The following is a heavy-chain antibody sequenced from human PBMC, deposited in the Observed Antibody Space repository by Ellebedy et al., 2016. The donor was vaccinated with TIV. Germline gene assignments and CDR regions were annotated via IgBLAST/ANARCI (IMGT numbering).Heavy chain of an antibody. J-gene: IGHJ5*02. V-gene: IGHV4-39*01. Sequence: MPSETLSLTCTVSGGSISSSSYYWGWIRQPPGKGLEWIGSIYYGGSTYYNPSLKSRVTISVDTSKNQFSLKLSSVTAADTAVYYCARRRWFDPWGQGTLVTVSS. CDR2: IYYGGST. CDR1: GGSISSSSYY. CDR3: ARRRWFDP.